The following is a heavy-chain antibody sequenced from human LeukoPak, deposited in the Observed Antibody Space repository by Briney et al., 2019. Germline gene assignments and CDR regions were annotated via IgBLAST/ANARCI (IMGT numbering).Heavy chain of an antibody. V-gene: IGHV1-2*02. CDR1: GYTFTGYY. CDR3: ARAKDPHCSGGSCYSFLVDY. J-gene: IGHJ4*02. CDR2: INPNSGGT. Sequence: ASVKVSCKASGYTFTGYYMHWVRQAPGQGLEWMGWINPNSGGTNYAQKFQGRVTMTRDTSISTAYMELSRLRSDDTAVYYCARAKDPHCSGGSCYSFLVDYWGQGTLVTVSS. D-gene: IGHD2-15*01.